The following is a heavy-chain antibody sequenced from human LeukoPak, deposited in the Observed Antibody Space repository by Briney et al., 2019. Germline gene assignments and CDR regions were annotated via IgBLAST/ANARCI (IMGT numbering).Heavy chain of an antibody. J-gene: IGHJ4*02. CDR1: GGSISSYY. Sequence: PSETLSLTCTVSGGSISSYYWSWIPQPPGKGLEWIGYIYYSGSTNYNPSLKSRVTISVDTSKNQFSLKLSSVTAADTAVYYCARAPLVGATAFFDYWGQGTLVTVSS. CDR3: ARAPLVGATAFFDY. V-gene: IGHV4-59*01. CDR2: IYYSGST. D-gene: IGHD1-26*01.